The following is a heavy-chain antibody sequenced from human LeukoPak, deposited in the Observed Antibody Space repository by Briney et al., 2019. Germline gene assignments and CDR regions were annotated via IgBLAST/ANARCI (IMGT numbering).Heavy chain of an antibody. J-gene: IGHJ4*02. CDR3: ARHRGYTDY. D-gene: IGHD5-18*01. Sequence: SETPSLTCTVSGGSISSSSYYWGWIRQPPGKGLEWIGSIYYSGSTYYNPSLKSRVTISVDTSKNQFSLKLSSVTAADTAVYYCARHRGYTDYWGQGTLVTVSS. V-gene: IGHV4-39*01. CDR2: IYYSGST. CDR1: GGSISSSSYY.